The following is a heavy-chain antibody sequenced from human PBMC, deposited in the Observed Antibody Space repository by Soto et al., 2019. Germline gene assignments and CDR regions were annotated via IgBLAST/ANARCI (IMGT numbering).Heavy chain of an antibody. D-gene: IGHD3-9*01. CDR1: GGTFSSYA. J-gene: IGHJ4*02. CDR3: ASPLRYFDWLSQTRFDY. Sequence: ASVKVSCKASGGTFSSYAISWVRQAPGQGLEWMGGIIPIFGTANYAQKFQGRVTITADESTSTAYMELSSLRSEDTAVYYCASPLRYFDWLSQTRFDYWGQGTLVTVSS. V-gene: IGHV1-69*13. CDR2: IIPIFGTA.